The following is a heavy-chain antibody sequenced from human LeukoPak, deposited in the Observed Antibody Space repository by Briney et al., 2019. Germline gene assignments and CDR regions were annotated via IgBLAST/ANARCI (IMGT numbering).Heavy chain of an antibody. V-gene: IGHV3-7*01. Sequence: GGSLRLSCAASGFTFSSYWMSWVRQAPGKGLEWVANIKQDGSEKYYVDSVKGRFTISRDNAKNSLYLQMNSLRAEDTAVYYCARAVGATDYYYGMDVWGQGTTVTVSS. J-gene: IGHJ6*02. CDR3: ARAVGATDYYYGMDV. D-gene: IGHD1-26*01. CDR2: IKQDGSEK. CDR1: GFTFSSYW.